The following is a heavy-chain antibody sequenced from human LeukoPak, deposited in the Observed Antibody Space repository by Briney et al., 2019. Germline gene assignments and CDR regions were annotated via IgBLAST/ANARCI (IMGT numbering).Heavy chain of an antibody. CDR1: GGTFSSYA. V-gene: IGHV1-69*04. D-gene: IGHD6-13*01. CDR2: IIPILGIA. J-gene: IGHJ4*02. Sequence: ASVKVSRKASGGTFSSYAISWVRQAPGQGLEWMGRIIPILGIANYAQKFQGRVTITADKSTSTAYMELSSLRSEDTAVYYCARAIAAAGTIDYWGQGTLVTVSS. CDR3: ARAIAAAGTIDY.